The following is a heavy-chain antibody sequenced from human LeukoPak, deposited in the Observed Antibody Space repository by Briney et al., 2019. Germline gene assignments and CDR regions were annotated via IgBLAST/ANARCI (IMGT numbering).Heavy chain of an antibody. V-gene: IGHV3-7*01. CDR1: GFTFTNSW. D-gene: IGHD1-26*01. J-gene: IGHJ4*02. CDR3: ARDTDGSLDY. CDR2: IKQDGSTK. Sequence: GGSLRLSCVASGFTFTNSWMAWVRQAPGKGLEWVANIKQDGSTKHYADSLKGRFTISRDNPKNSLYLQMNSLRADDTAVYYWARDTDGSLDYWGQGILVTVAS.